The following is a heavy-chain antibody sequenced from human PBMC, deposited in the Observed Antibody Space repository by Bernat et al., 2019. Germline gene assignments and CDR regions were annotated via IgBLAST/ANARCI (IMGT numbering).Heavy chain of an antibody. CDR2: IYYSGST. Sequence: QVQLQESGPGLVKPSQTLSLTCTVSGGSISSSSYYWGWIRQPPGKGLEWIGSIYYSGSTYYNPSLKSRVTISVDTSKNQFSLKLSSVTTADTAVYYCARRGARSSRWRRGDYYGMDVWGQGTTVTVSS. J-gene: IGHJ6*02. CDR1: GGSISSSSYY. CDR3: ARRGARSSRWRRGDYYGMDV. V-gene: IGHV4-39*01. D-gene: IGHD6-13*01.